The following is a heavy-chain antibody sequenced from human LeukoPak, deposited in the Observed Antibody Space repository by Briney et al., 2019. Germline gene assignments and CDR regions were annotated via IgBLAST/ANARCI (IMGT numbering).Heavy chain of an antibody. CDR1: GGSISSGSYY. CDR2: IYTSGNT. D-gene: IGHD2-15*01. Sequence: PSETLSLTCTVSGGSISSGSYYWSWIRQPAGKGLEWIGRIYTSGNTNYNPSLKSRVTISVDTSKNQFSLKLSSVTAADTAVYYCAREIYPATFDYWGQGTLVTVSS. CDR3: AREIYPATFDY. V-gene: IGHV4-61*02. J-gene: IGHJ4*02.